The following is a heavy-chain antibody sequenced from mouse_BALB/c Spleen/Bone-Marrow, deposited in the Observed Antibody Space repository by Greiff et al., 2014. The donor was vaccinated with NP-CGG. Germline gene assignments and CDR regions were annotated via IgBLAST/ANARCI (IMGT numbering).Heavy chain of an antibody. CDR2: INTYNGNT. CDR1: GYTFTDYP. Sequence: VQLQQSGPEVVRPGVSVKISCKGSGYTFTDYPMHWVKQSHAKSLEWIGLINTYNGNTNYNQKFKGKATMTVDKSSSTAYMELARLTSDDSAIYCCARLSPHPEFDYWGQGTTLTVSS. D-gene: IGHD6-2*01. V-gene: IGHV1-67*01. CDR3: ARLSPHPEFDY. J-gene: IGHJ2*01.